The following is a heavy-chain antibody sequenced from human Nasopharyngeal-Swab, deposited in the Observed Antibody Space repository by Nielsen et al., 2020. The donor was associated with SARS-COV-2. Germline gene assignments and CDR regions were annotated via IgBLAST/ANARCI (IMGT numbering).Heavy chain of an antibody. CDR3: AKDRDSGDDSDDYYHYYGMDV. V-gene: IGHV3-23*01. CDR2: ISGSDHTT. CDR1: GFTFRSYA. Sequence: GESLKISCAASGFTFRSYAISWVRQAPGKGLEWVSVISGSDHTTYYADSVKGRFTISRDNSKNTLYLQMNSLRVEDTAIYYCAKDRDSGDDSDDYYHYYGMDVWGQGATVTVFS. J-gene: IGHJ6*02. D-gene: IGHD5-12*01.